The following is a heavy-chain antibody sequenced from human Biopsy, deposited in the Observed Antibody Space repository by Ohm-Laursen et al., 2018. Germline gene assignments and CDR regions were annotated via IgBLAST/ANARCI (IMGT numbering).Heavy chain of an antibody. D-gene: IGHD2-15*01. Sequence: GTLSLTCTVSGDSINSSYWSWIRQAPGKGLEWIGFISNSGNTNYNPSLKSRVTISVDTSKNQISLKLDSVTVADTAVFYCARRGSGGRSFDYWGQGSLVTVSS. CDR3: ARRGSGGRSFDY. CDR1: GDSINSSY. CDR2: ISNSGNT. V-gene: IGHV4-59*08. J-gene: IGHJ4*02.